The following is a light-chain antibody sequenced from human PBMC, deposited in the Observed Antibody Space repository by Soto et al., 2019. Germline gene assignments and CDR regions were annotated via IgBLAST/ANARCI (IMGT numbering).Light chain of an antibody. V-gene: IGLV1-40*01. CDR1: SSNIGAGYD. J-gene: IGLJ1*01. CDR3: QSYDSTLSGFV. CDR2: GNS. Sequence: QSMLTQPPSVSVAPAEMVTVSCTGSSSNIGAGYDVHWYQQLPGTAPKLLIYGNSNLPSGVPDRFSGSKSGTSASLAITGLQAEDEADYYCQSYDSTLSGFVFGTGTKATVL.